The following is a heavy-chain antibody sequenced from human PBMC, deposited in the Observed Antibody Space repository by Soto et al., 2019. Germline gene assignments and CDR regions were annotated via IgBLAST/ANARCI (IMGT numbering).Heavy chain of an antibody. V-gene: IGHV3-48*02. J-gene: IGHJ3*02. CDR1: GFTFSTYT. CDR2: IRSSSSTI. CDR3: ARGWTQGAFDI. Sequence: EVQLVESGGGLVQPGGSLRLSCAASGFTFSTYTMNWVRQAPGKGLEWVSHIRSSSSTIYYADSVKGRFTISRDNAKNSLYLQMDSRRDEDTAVYHCARGWTQGAFDIWGQGTMVTVSS. D-gene: IGHD2-15*01.